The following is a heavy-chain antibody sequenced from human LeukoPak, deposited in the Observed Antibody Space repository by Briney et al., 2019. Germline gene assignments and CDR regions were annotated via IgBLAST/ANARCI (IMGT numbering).Heavy chain of an antibody. Sequence: GESLKISCKGSGYRFTSYWIGWVRQMPGKGLEWMGIIYPSDSDTRYSPSFQGQVSISADKSISAAYLQWSSLKASDTAMYYCARQLAVAGTGDYWGQGTLVTVSS. CDR3: ARQLAVAGTGDY. CDR1: GYRFTSYW. V-gene: IGHV5-51*01. J-gene: IGHJ4*02. D-gene: IGHD6-19*01. CDR2: IYPSDSDT.